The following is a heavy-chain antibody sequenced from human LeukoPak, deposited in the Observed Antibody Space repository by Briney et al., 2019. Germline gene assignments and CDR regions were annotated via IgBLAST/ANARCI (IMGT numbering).Heavy chain of an antibody. CDR2: ISGSGGNT. D-gene: IGHD4-11*01. Sequence: GGSLRLSCAASGFTFSNYVMSWVRQAPGKGLEWVSGISGSGGNTYYADSVKGRFTISRDNSKNTLYLQMNSLRAEDAAVYYCANEYSKGDVWGQGTMVTVSS. V-gene: IGHV3-23*01. J-gene: IGHJ3*01. CDR3: ANEYSKGDV. CDR1: GFTFSNYV.